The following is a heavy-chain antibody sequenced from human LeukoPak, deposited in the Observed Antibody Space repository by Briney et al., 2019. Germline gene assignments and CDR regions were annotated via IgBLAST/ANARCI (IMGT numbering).Heavy chain of an antibody. CDR1: GFSFTSYG. D-gene: IGHD1-26*01. V-gene: IGHV3-33*06. CDR2: IWYDGTNK. CDR3: AKEGIVGALWGTYYFDY. Sequence: PGRSLRLSCAASGFSFTSYGMHWVRQAPGKGLEWVAVIWYDGTNKHYADSVKGRYTISRDNSKNTLYLQMNSLRAEDTAVYYCAKEGIVGALWGTYYFDYWGQGTLVTVSS. J-gene: IGHJ4*02.